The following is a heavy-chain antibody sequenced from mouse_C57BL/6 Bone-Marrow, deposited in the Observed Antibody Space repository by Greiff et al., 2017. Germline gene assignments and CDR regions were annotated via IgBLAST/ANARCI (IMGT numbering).Heavy chain of an antibody. CDR2: IWRGGST. D-gene: IGHD1-1*01. J-gene: IGHJ4*01. Sequence: VQLQQSGPGLVQPSQSLSITCTVSGFSLTSYGVHWVRQSPGKGLEWLGVIWRGGSTDYNAAFMSRLSITKDNSKSPVFFKMNSLQADDTAIYYCAKPVGALYYAMDYWGQGTSVTVSS. V-gene: IGHV2-5*01. CDR1: GFSLTSYG. CDR3: AKPVGALYYAMDY.